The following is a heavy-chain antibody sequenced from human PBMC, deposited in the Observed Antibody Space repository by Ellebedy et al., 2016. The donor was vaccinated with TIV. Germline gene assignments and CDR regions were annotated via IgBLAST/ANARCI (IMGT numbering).Heavy chain of an antibody. CDR1: GGSISSSC. D-gene: IGHD1-1*01. J-gene: IGHJ5*01. V-gene: IGHV4-4*07. CDR2: IYTSGST. Sequence: GSLRLXCNFSGGSISSSCWAWIRQPAGKGLEWIGRIYTSGSTNYNPSLKSRVTMSIDTSKNQFSLNRNSVTAADTAVYYCARRTTTGAYNWFDSWGQGTLVTVSS. CDR3: ARRTTTGAYNWFDS.